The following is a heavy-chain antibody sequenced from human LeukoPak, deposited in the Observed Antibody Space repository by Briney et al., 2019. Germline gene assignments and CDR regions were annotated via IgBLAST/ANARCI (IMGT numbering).Heavy chain of an antibody. Sequence: VSVKVSCKASGYTFTSYAMNWVRQAPGQGLEWMGWINTNTGNPTYAQGFTGRFVFSLDTSVSTAYLQISSLRAEDTAVYYCAREGLNYYGSGSYYEWFDPWGQGTLVTVSS. CDR3: AREGLNYYGSGSYYEWFDP. CDR1: GYTFTSYA. J-gene: IGHJ5*02. V-gene: IGHV7-4-1*02. CDR2: INTNTGNP. D-gene: IGHD3-10*01.